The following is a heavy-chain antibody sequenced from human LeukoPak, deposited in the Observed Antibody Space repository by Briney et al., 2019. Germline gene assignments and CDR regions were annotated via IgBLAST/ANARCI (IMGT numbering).Heavy chain of an antibody. CDR3: ARAFYYYGMDV. Sequence: SETLSLTCTVSGGSVSSGSYYWSWIRQPPGKGLEWIGYIYYSGSTNYNPSLKSRVTISVDTSKNQFSLKLSSVTAADTAVYYCARAFYYYGMDVWGQGTTVTVSS. CDR1: GGSVSSGSYY. J-gene: IGHJ6*02. CDR2: IYYSGST. V-gene: IGHV4-61*01.